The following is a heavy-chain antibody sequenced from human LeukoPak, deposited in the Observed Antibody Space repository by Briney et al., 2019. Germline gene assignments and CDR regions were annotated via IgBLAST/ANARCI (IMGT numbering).Heavy chain of an antibody. Sequence: PSQTLSLTCTVSGGSISSGDYYWSWIRQPPGKGLEWIGYIYYSGSTYYNPSLKSRVTISVDTSKNQFSLKLSSVTAADTAVYYCARGRPYDSSGYYPKISYYFDYWGQGTLVTVPS. V-gene: IGHV4-30-4*08. CDR3: ARGRPYDSSGYYPKISYYFDY. CDR2: IYYSGST. J-gene: IGHJ4*02. D-gene: IGHD3-22*01. CDR1: GGSISSGDYY.